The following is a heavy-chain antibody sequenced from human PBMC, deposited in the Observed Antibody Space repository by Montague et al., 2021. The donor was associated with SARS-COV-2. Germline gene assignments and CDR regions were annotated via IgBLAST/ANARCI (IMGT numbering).Heavy chain of an antibody. CDR1: GGSISSYY. CDR3: ARDSRTDFDWLFPDSGSYYYYMDV. CDR2: IYYSGST. V-gene: IGHV4-59*01. D-gene: IGHD3-9*01. Sequence: SQTLSLTCTVSGGSISSYYWSWIRQPPGKGLEWIGYIYYSGSTNYNPSLKSRVTISVDTSKNQFSPKLSSVTAADTAVYYCARDSRTDFDWLFPDSGSYYYYMDVWGKGTTVTVSS. J-gene: IGHJ6*03.